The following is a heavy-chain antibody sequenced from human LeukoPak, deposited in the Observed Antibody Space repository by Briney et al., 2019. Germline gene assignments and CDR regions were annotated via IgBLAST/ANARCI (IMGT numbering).Heavy chain of an antibody. CDR1: GFTFSGYW. D-gene: IGHD5-24*01. J-gene: IGHJ4*02. Sequence: PGGSLRLSCAASGFTFSGYWMHWVRQAPGKGLVWVSCIKSDGSSTSIADSAKGRFTISRDNAKNTVYLQMNSLRAEDTAVYYCVRTTRGYKFDYWGQGALVTGSS. CDR2: IKSDGSST. CDR3: VRTTRGYKFDY. V-gene: IGHV3-74*01.